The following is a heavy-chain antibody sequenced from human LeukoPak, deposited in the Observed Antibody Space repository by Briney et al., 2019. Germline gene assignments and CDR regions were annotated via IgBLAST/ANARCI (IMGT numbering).Heavy chain of an antibody. V-gene: IGHV3-9*01. CDR1: GFTFDDYA. D-gene: IGHD7-27*01. CDR3: AKVGTRLGYFDY. Sequence: GRSLRLSCAASGFTFDDYAMHWVRQAPGKGLEWVSGISWNSGSIGYADSVKGRFTISGDNAKNSLYLQMNSLRAEDTALYYRAKVGTRLGYFDYWGQGTLVTVSS. J-gene: IGHJ4*02. CDR2: ISWNSGSI.